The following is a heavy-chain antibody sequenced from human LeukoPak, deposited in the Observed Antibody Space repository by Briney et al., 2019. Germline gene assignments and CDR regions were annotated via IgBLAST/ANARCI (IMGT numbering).Heavy chain of an antibody. Sequence: SVKVSCKASGGTFSSYAISWVRQAPGQGLEWMGGIIPIFGTANYARKFQGRVTITADESTSTAYMELSSLRSEDTAVYYCAKFFHCGGDCYPRTPHDAFDIWGQGTMVTVSS. CDR3: AKFFHCGGDCYPRTPHDAFDI. CDR1: GGTFSSYA. D-gene: IGHD2-21*02. V-gene: IGHV1-69*13. J-gene: IGHJ3*02. CDR2: IIPIFGTA.